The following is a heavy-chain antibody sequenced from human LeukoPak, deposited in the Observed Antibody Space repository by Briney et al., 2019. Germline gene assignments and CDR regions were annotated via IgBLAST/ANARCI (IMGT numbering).Heavy chain of an antibody. Sequence: PGGSLRLSCAASGYTFSDYYMSWIRQAPGKGLEWVSYISSSSSYTNYAYSVKPRITISRDNAKNSLYLQMNSLRAEDTAVYYCARVLVGYYDSRVYYYGMDVWGQGTTVTVSS. D-gene: IGHD3-22*01. CDR3: ARVLVGYYDSRVYYYGMDV. V-gene: IGHV3-11*06. J-gene: IGHJ6*02. CDR2: ISSSSSYT. CDR1: GYTFSDYY.